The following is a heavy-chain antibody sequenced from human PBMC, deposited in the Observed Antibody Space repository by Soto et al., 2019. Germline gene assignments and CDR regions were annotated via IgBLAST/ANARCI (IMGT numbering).Heavy chain of an antibody. CDR1: GGSCSGYY. Sequence: SETLSLTCAVYGGSCSGYYWSWIRQPPGKGLEWIGEINHSGSTNYNPSLKSRVTISVDTSKNQFSLKLSSVTAADTAVYYCARARRVGIAVAGPNRFDPWGQGTLVTVSS. D-gene: IGHD6-19*01. J-gene: IGHJ5*02. V-gene: IGHV4-34*01. CDR2: INHSGST. CDR3: ARARRVGIAVAGPNRFDP.